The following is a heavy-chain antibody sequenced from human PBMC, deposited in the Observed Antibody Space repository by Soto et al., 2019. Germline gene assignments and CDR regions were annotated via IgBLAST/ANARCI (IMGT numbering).Heavy chain of an antibody. CDR2: IIPIFGSA. CDR3: ARDAAAGLNDY. D-gene: IGHD6-13*01. V-gene: IGHV1-69*13. J-gene: IGHJ4*02. Sequence: SVKVSCKASGGTLSDYAFSWVRQAPGQGLEWMGGIIPIFGSANYAQKLQGRVTITADESTKTAYMELSSLRSEDTAVYYCARDAAAGLNDYWGQGTLVTVSS. CDR1: GGTLSDYA.